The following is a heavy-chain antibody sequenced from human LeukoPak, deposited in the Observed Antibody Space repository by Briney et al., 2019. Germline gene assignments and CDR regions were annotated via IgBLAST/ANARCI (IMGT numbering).Heavy chain of an antibody. CDR3: ARDYNYATDV. CDR1: GFTFSHYS. V-gene: IGHV3-21*05. Sequence: GGSLRLSCAASGFTFSHYSMNWVRQAPGKGLEWVSYISGNSSDTYYADSVKGRFTISRDDAKNSLCLQMSGLRDEDTAVYDCARDYNYATDVWGQGTTVTVSS. CDR2: ISGNSSDT. J-gene: IGHJ6*02.